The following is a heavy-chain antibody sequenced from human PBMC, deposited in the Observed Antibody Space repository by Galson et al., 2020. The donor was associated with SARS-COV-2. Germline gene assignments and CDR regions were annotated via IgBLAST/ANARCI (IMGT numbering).Heavy chain of an antibody. J-gene: IGHJ5*02. CDR1: GYTFGAYY. V-gene: IGHV1-2*06. CDR2: INPNSGGT. D-gene: IGHD6-13*01. CDR3: ARAAAGGNWNWFDP. Sequence: ASVKVSCKASGYTFGAYYMHWVRQAPGQGLEWVGRINPNSGGTDYAQKFQGRVTMTRDTSISTAYMELRRLSSDDTAVYYCARAAAGGNWNWFDPWGQGTLLTVSS.